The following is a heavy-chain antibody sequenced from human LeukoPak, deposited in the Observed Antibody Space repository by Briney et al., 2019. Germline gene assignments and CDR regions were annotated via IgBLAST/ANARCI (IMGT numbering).Heavy chain of an antibody. CDR2: IYYSGST. CDR1: GGSISSSSYY. CDR3: ARHNKGGVEWPGFCDY. Sequence: SETLSLTSTVSGGSISSSSYYWGWIRQPPGKGLEWIGTIYYSGSTYYNPSLKSRVTISVDTSMNQFSLKLSSVTAADTAVYYCARHNKGGVEWPGFCDYWGQGTLVTVSS. J-gene: IGHJ4*02. D-gene: IGHD1/OR15-1a*01. V-gene: IGHV4-39*01.